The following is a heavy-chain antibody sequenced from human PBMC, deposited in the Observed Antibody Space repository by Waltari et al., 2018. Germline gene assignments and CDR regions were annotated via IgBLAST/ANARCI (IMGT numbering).Heavy chain of an antibody. CDR3: AALGTYNVFHI. Sequence: EAQLAESGGGLVEPGGTVRLSCPASGFTFRDAWMNWIRQTPGKRLEWVGRIKSINHGGTTEFASFVKDRFVISRDDSQGTVSLQMSNLEADDTAVYYCAALGTYNVFHIWGQGTKVTVSS. J-gene: IGHJ3*02. D-gene: IGHD2-15*01. CDR2: IKSINHGGTT. V-gene: IGHV3-15*01. CDR1: GFTFRDAW.